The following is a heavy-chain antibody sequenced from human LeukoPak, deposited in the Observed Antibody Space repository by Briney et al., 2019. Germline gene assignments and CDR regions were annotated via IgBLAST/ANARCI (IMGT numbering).Heavy chain of an antibody. V-gene: IGHV1-2*06. CDR1: GYTFTVYY. Sequence: ASVTVSFKASGYTFTVYYMHWVRQAPGQGLEWMGRINPNSGGTNYAQKFQGRVTMTRDTSISTAYMELSRLRSDDTAVYYCARGSGPNSSGWYRDWGQGTLVTVSS. CDR3: ARGSGPNSSGWYRD. D-gene: IGHD6-19*01. J-gene: IGHJ4*02. CDR2: INPNSGGT.